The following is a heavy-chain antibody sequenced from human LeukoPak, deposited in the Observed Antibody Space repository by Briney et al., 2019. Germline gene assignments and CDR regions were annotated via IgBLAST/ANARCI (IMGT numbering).Heavy chain of an antibody. CDR2: INAGNGNT. Sequence: ASVKVSCKASGYTFTSYAMHWVRQAPGQRLEWMGWINAGNGNTKYSQKFQGRVTITRDTSASTAYMELSSLRSEDTAVYSCARGVATNRYYFDYWGQGTLVNVSS. V-gene: IGHV1-3*01. CDR3: ARGVATNRYYFDY. J-gene: IGHJ4*02. D-gene: IGHD5-12*01. CDR1: GYTFTSYA.